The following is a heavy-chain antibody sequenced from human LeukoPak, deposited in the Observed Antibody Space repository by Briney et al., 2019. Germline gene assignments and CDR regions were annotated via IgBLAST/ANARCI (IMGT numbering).Heavy chain of an antibody. CDR2: IYHGGST. Sequence: SLRLSCAASGFTFSSYGMHWVRQAPGKGLEWIGEIYHGGSTNYNPSLKSRVTMSVDKSKNQFSLRLSSVTAADTAVYYCARGGPEYCSGGTCYWFDPWGQGTLVTVSS. V-gene: IGHV4-4*02. CDR3: ARGGPEYCSGGTCYWFDP. J-gene: IGHJ5*02. D-gene: IGHD2-15*01. CDR1: GFTFSSYG.